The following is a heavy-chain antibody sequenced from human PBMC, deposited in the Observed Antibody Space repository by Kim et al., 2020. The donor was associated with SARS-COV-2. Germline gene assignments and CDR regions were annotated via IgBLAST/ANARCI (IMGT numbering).Heavy chain of an antibody. CDR2: IWYDGSNK. Sequence: SLRLSCAASGFTFSSYGMHWVRQAPGKGLEWVAVIWYDGSNKYYADSVKGRFTISRDNSKNTLYLQMNSLRAEDTAVYYCARGPSYYYGSGKGSFDYWGQGTLVTVSS. CDR1: GFTFSSYG. J-gene: IGHJ4*02. CDR3: ARGPSYYYGSGKGSFDY. D-gene: IGHD3-10*01. V-gene: IGHV3-33*01.